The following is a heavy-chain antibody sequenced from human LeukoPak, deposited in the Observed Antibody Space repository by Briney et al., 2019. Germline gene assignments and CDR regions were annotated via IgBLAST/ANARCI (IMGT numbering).Heavy chain of an antibody. D-gene: IGHD6-6*01. J-gene: IGHJ4*02. CDR3: ASVIARGEGSSSSLGYFDY. Sequence: SVKVSCKASGGTFSSYAISWVRQAPGQGLEWKGGIIPIFGTANYAQKFQGRVTITTDESTSTAYMELSSLRSENTAVYYCASVIARGEGSSSSLGYFDYWGQGTLVTVSS. V-gene: IGHV1-69*05. CDR1: GGTFSSYA. CDR2: IIPIFGTA.